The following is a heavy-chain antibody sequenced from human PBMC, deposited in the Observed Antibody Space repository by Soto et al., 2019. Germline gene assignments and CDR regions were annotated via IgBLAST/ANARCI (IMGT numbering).Heavy chain of an antibody. CDR2: INHSGST. CDR1: GGSFSGYY. V-gene: IGHV4-34*01. J-gene: IGHJ5*02. CDR3: ARGGAASPRRSSSWFDH. D-gene: IGHD6-6*01. Sequence: SETLSLTCAVYGGSFSGYYWSWIRQPPGKGLEWIGEINHSGSTNYNPSLKSRVTISVDTSKNQFSLKLSSVTAADTAVYYCARGGAASPRRSSSWFDHWGQGTLVTVSS.